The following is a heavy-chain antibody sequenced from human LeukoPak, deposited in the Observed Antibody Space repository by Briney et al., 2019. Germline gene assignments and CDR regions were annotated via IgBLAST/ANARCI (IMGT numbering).Heavy chain of an antibody. D-gene: IGHD3-3*01. V-gene: IGHV1-18*01. Sequence: VASVKVSCKASGYTFTSYGISWVRQAPGQGLEWMGWISAYNGNTNYAQKLQGRVTMTTDASTSTAYMELRSLRSDDTAVYYCAKESLFGVVIHPEYFQHWGQGTLVTVSS. CDR3: AKESLFGVVIHPEYFQH. CDR2: ISAYNGNT. J-gene: IGHJ1*01. CDR1: GYTFTSYG.